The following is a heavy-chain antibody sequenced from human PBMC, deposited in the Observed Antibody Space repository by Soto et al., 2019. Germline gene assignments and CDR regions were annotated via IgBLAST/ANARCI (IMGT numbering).Heavy chain of an antibody. Sequence: QVQLVESGGGVVQPGRSLRLSCAASGFTFSSYAMHWVRQAPGKGLEWVAVISYDGSNKYYADSGKGRFTISRDNSKNTLYLQMNSLRAEDTAVYYCAREGEFEWELFDYWGQGTLVTVSS. CDR3: AREGEFEWELFDY. CDR1: GFTFSSYA. J-gene: IGHJ4*02. V-gene: IGHV3-30-3*01. D-gene: IGHD1-26*01. CDR2: ISYDGSNK.